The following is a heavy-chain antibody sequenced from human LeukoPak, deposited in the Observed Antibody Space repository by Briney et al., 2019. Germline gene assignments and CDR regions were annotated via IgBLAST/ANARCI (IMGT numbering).Heavy chain of an antibody. CDR3: TGDVYQH. D-gene: IGHD1-14*01. CDR1: GLTVNSKY. V-gene: IGHV3-53*01. J-gene: IGHJ1*01. Sequence: PGGSLRLSCAASGLTVNSKYMSWVRQAPGKGLEWVPIIYSGGSTNYADSVKGRFTISRDNSKNTVYLQMNSLRAEDTAVYYCTGDVYQHWGQGTLVTVSS. CDR2: IYSGGST.